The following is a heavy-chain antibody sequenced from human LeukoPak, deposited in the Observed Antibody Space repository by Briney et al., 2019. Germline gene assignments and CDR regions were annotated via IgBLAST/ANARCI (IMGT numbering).Heavy chain of an antibody. V-gene: IGHV5-51*01. J-gene: IGHJ4*02. CDR1: GYSFTSYW. CDR2: IYPGDSDT. Sequence: GESLKISCKGSGYSFTSYWIGWVRQMPGKGLKWMGIIYPGDSDTRYSPSFQGQVTISADRSISTAYLQWSSLKASDTAMYYCARLRRGDDFWSGYYWLDYWGQGTLVTVSA. CDR3: ARLRRGDDFWSGYYWLDY. D-gene: IGHD3-3*01.